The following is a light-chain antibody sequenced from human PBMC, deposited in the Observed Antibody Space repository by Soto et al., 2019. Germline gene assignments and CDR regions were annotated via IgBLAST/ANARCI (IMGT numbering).Light chain of an antibody. CDR2: AAS. CDR3: QQAYSTPWT. CDR1: QTISNY. J-gene: IGKJ1*01. Sequence: IQLTQSPSSLSASVGDRVTITCWASQTISNYLTWYQQKPGKPPKLLIYAASSLHNGVPSRFSGSGSGTDFTLAITTLQAEDFATYYCQQAYSTPWTFGPGTTVEV. V-gene: IGKV1-39*01.